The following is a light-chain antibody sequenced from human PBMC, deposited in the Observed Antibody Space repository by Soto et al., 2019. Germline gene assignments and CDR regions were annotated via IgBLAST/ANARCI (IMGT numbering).Light chain of an antibody. CDR1: SGHSSYI. Sequence: QSVLTQSSSASASLGSSVKLTCTLSSGHSSYIIAWHQQQPGKAPRYLMKLEGSGSYNKGSEVPDRISGSSSGADRYLTISNLQFEDEADYYCETWDSNTRVFGGGTKLTVL. CDR3: ETWDSNTRV. V-gene: IGLV4-60*02. CDR2: LEGSGSY. J-gene: IGLJ3*02.